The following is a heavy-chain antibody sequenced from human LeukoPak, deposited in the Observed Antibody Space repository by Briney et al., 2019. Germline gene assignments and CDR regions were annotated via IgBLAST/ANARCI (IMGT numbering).Heavy chain of an antibody. Sequence: SETLSLTCTVSGGSISSSSYSWGWIRQPPGKGLEWIGSIYYSGSTYYNPSLKSRVTISVDTSKNQFSLKLSSVTAADTAAYYCARGKEDCSSTSCSGAFDIWGQGTMVTVSS. D-gene: IGHD2-2*01. V-gene: IGHV4-39*01. J-gene: IGHJ3*02. CDR1: GGSISSSSYS. CDR2: IYYSGST. CDR3: ARGKEDCSSTSCSGAFDI.